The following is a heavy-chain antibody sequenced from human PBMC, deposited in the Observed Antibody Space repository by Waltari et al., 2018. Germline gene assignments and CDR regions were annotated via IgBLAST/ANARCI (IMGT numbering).Heavy chain of an antibody. CDR2: ISSSISYI. D-gene: IGHD1-1*01. Sequence: EVQLVESGGGLVKPGGSLRLSCAASGLPFRSLSMNWVRQVPGKELEWVSSISSSISYIYYADSVKGRFTISRDNAKNSLYLQMNSLRAEDTAVYYCARALDSLYYYMDVWGKGTTVTVSS. CDR1: GLPFRSLS. V-gene: IGHV3-21*01. CDR3: ARALDSLYYYMDV. J-gene: IGHJ6*03.